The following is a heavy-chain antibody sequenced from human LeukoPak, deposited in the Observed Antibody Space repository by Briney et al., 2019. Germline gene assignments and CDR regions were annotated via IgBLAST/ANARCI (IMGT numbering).Heavy chain of an antibody. CDR3: ARLLDNDISGDPDTFDV. J-gene: IGHJ3*01. CDR1: GGSISSYY. Sequence: SETLSLTCTVSGGSISSYYWNWIRQPAGKGLEWIGRIYSSGSTHYNPSLKSRVTISVDKSKNKISLKLTSVTAADTAVYSCARLLDNDISGDPDTFDVWGQGTTVIVSS. D-gene: IGHD3-22*01. V-gene: IGHV4-4*07. CDR2: IYSSGST.